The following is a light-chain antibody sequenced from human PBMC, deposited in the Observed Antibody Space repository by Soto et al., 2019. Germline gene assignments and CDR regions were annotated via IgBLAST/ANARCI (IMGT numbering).Light chain of an antibody. J-gene: IGKJ4*01. CDR1: PSVSSY. Sequence: EIVLTQSPATLSLSPGERATLSCRASPSVSSYLAWYQQKPGQAPRLLIYDASSRATGIPARFSGSGSATDFTLTISSLEPEDFAVYYCQQRSNWPTFGGGTKVEIK. CDR3: QQRSNWPT. CDR2: DAS. V-gene: IGKV3-11*01.